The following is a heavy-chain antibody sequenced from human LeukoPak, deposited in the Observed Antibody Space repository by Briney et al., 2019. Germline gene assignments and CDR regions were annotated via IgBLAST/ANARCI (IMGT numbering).Heavy chain of an antibody. J-gene: IGHJ5*02. Sequence: SETLSLTCTVSGGSISSSSYYWGWIRQPPGKGLEWIGSIYYSGSTYCNPSLKSRVTISVDTSKNQFSLKLSSVTAADTAVYYCARLLSVEWELTPGWFDPWGQGTLVTVSS. CDR1: GGSISSSSYY. CDR2: IYYSGST. D-gene: IGHD1-26*01. V-gene: IGHV4-39*01. CDR3: ARLLSVEWELTPGWFDP.